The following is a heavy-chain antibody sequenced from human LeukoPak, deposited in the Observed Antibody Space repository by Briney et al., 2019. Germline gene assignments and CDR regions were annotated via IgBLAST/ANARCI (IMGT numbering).Heavy chain of an antibody. CDR1: GYTFTGYY. Sequence: ASVKVSCKASGYTFTGYYMHWVRQAPGQGLEWMGIINPSGGSTSYAQKFQGRVTMTRDTSTSTVYMELSSLRSEDTAVYYCARDMSPRVDAFDIWGQGTMVTVSS. CDR2: INPSGGST. J-gene: IGHJ3*02. CDR3: ARDMSPRVDAFDI. V-gene: IGHV1-46*01. D-gene: IGHD3-10*02.